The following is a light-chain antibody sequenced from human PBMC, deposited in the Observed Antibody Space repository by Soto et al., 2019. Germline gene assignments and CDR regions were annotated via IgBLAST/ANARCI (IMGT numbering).Light chain of an antibody. J-gene: IGKJ2*01. V-gene: IGKV1-5*01. CDR2: DVS. CDR1: SSKW. CDR3: QHTTDFT. Sequence: DIQMTQSPSTLAASVGDTVTMTCRSSSKWLAWYQKKPGKAPKLLIYDVSNLERGVPPRFSGSTSGVESTLTITGLQPDDLGTYYCQHTTDFTFGQGTKVDIK.